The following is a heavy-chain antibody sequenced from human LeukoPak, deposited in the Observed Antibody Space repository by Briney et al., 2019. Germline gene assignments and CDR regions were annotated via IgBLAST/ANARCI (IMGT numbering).Heavy chain of an antibody. CDR1: GFTLSNNW. Sequence: GGSLRLSCVASGFTLSNNWMHWVRQVPGKGLVWVSRINGEGSVTTYADSGKGRSTISRDNAKNTLYLQMNSLRAEDTAVYYCVRGAYSAARMDVWGQGTTVTVSS. CDR3: VRGAYSAARMDV. J-gene: IGHJ6*02. V-gene: IGHV3-74*01. CDR2: INGEGSVT. D-gene: IGHD5-12*01.